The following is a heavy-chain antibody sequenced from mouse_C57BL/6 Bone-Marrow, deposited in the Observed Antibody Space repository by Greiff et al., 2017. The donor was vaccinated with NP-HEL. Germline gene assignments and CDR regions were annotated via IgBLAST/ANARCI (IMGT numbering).Heavy chain of an antibody. CDR2: IDPSDSET. Sequence: QVQLQQPGAELVRPGSSVKLSCKASGYTFTSYWMHWVKQRPIQGLEWIGNIDPSDSETHYNQKFKDKATLTVDKSSSTAYMQLSSLTSEDSAFYYCARRGYYYGSSYSHYYAMDYWGQGTSVTVSS. D-gene: IGHD1-1*01. J-gene: IGHJ4*01. CDR1: GYTFTSYW. V-gene: IGHV1-52*01. CDR3: ARRGYYYGSSYSHYYAMDY.